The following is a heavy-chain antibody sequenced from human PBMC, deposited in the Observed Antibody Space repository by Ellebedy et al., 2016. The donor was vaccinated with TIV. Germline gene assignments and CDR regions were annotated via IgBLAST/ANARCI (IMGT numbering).Heavy chain of an antibody. Sequence: SETLSLXCAVYGGSFSGYCWSWIRQPPGKGLEWIGEINHSGSTNYNPSLKSRVTISVDTSKNQFSLKLSSVTAADTAVYYCARAYYDILTGPKDPKFDPWGQGTLVTVSS. V-gene: IGHV4-34*01. J-gene: IGHJ5*02. D-gene: IGHD3-9*01. CDR2: INHSGST. CDR1: GGSFSGYC. CDR3: ARAYYDILTGPKDPKFDP.